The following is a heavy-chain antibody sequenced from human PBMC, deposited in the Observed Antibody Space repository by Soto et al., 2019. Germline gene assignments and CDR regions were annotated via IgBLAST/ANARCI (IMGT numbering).Heavy chain of an antibody. D-gene: IGHD1-26*01. CDR1: GGSITSYY. J-gene: IGHJ4*02. CDR2: IYFSGST. V-gene: IGHV4-59*01. Sequence: HVQLQESGPGLVKPSETLSLTCTVSGGSITSYYCNWIRQPPGKGLEWIGYIYFSGSTSYNPSLKRRVTISVDTSKNQCSLKLSSVTAADTAVYYCARSGRDVNHFDTTLDYWGQGTLVTVSS. CDR3: ARSGRDVNHFDTTLDY.